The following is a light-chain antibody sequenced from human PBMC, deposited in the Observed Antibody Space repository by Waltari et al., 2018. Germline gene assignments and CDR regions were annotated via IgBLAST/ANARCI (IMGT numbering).Light chain of an antibody. CDR1: ESVGTY. CDR3: QQSRQWPRRT. V-gene: IGKV3D-15*01. CDR2: DAN. J-gene: IGKJ2*01. Sequence: EIVMTQSPVTMSVSPGEGVTLSCTASESVGTYVAWYRHKPGQPPRLLIYDANARATGVPARISGSGSGTDFTLTISSLEPEDFAFYYCQQSRQWPRRTFGQGTKLEI.